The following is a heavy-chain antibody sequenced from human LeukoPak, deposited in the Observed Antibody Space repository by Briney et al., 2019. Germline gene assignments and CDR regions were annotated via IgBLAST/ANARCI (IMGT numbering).Heavy chain of an antibody. CDR2: INHSGST. D-gene: IGHD3-9*01. Sequence: SETLSLTCAVYGGSFSGYYWSWIRQPPGKGLEWIGEINHSGSTNYNPSLKSRVTISVDTSKNQFSLKLSSVTAADTAVYYCAREGPNGRYFDWLLSNYGMGVWGQGTTVTVSS. CDR3: AREGPNGRYFDWLLSNYGMGV. V-gene: IGHV4-34*01. CDR1: GGSFSGYY. J-gene: IGHJ6*02.